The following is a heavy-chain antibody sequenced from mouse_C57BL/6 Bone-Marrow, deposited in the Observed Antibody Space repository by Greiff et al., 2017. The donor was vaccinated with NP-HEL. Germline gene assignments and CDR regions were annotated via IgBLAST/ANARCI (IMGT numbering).Heavy chain of an antibody. CDR1: GFNIKDDY. CDR3: TPYYSNCAY. V-gene: IGHV14-4*01. J-gene: IGHJ3*01. Sequence: EVQLQQSGAELVRPGASVKLSCTASGFNIKDDYMHWVKQRPEQGLEWIGWIDPENGDTEYASKFQGKSTITADTSYNTAYLQLSSLTSEDTAVYYCTPYYSNCAYWGQGTLVTVSA. D-gene: IGHD2-5*01. CDR2: IDPENGDT.